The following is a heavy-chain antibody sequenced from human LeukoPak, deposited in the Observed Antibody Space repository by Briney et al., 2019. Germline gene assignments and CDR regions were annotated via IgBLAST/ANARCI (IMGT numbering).Heavy chain of an antibody. CDR3: ARDGAPRPGTADYFDF. V-gene: IGHV1-46*01. D-gene: IGHD1-14*01. J-gene: IGHJ4*02. CDR1: GYTFLNHC. CDR2: INPGSEST. Sequence: ASVKVSCKASGYTFLNHCLHWVRQAPGQGLEWMGIINPGSESTNYAQKFQGRVTMTRDMSADTVYMELTSLRSEDTAVYYCARDGAPRPGTADYFDFWGQGTLVTVSS.